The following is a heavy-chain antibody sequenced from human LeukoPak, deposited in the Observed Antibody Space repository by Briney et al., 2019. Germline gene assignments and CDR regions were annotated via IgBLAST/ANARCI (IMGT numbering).Heavy chain of an antibody. CDR2: ISGSGGST. CDR3: AKETKSGWTHGIDY. J-gene: IGHJ4*02. Sequence: SGGSLRLSCAASGFTFSSYAMSWVRQAPGKGLEWVSAISGSGGSTYYADSVKGRFTISRDNSKNTLYLQMNSLRAEDTAVYYCAKETKSGWTHGIDYWGQGTLVTVSS. V-gene: IGHV3-23*01. D-gene: IGHD6-19*01. CDR1: GFTFSSYA.